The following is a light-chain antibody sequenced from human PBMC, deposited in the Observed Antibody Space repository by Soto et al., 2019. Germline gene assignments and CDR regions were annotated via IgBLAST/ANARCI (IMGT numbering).Light chain of an antibody. CDR2: GAS. Sequence: IVMTQSPATVSWSPGERATLSGRASQSVSSDLAWYQQKPGQAPRLFIYGASTGATGIPARFSGSGPGTEFTLTISSLQSEDFAVYYCQQYNKWPWTFGQGTKVDI. CDR3: QQYNKWPWT. J-gene: IGKJ1*01. CDR1: QSVSSD. V-gene: IGKV3-15*01.